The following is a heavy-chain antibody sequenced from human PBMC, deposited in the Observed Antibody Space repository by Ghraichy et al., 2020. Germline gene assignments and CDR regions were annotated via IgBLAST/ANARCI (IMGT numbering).Heavy chain of an antibody. D-gene: IGHD3-22*01. CDR2: IGGAGGAT. V-gene: IGHV3-23*01. CDR3: AKEHNYFDSSGP. J-gene: IGHJ4*02. CDR1: GFTFSSYA. Sequence: GGSLRLSCATSGFTFSSYAMSWFRQAPGKGPEWVSAIGGAGGATFYADSVKGRFTISRDNSKNTLYLQMSSLGAEDTALYYWAKEHNYFDSSGPWGQGTMVTVSS.